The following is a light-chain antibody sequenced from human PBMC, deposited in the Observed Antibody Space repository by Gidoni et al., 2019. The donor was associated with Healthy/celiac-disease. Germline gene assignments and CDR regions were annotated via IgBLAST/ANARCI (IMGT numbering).Light chain of an antibody. J-gene: IGKJ5*01. Sequence: DIQLTQSPSFLSASVGDRVTITCWASQGISSYLAWYQQKPGKAPKLLIYAASTLQSGVPSRFSGSGSGTEFTLTISSLQPEDFATYYCQQLNSYPITFGRGTQLEIK. V-gene: IGKV1-9*01. CDR1: QGISSY. CDR2: AAS. CDR3: QQLNSYPIT.